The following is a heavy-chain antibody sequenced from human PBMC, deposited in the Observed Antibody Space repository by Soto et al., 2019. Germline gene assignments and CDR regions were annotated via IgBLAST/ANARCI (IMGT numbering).Heavy chain of an antibody. Sequence: GGSLRLSCATSGFTFASYAMTWVRQAPGQGLEWVSGIRGSGSSTYYADSVKGRFTISRDNSKNTLYLQMNSLRAEDTAVYYCAKGSRVTVARDYFDYWGRGTLVTVSS. CDR1: GFTFASYA. D-gene: IGHD4-4*01. J-gene: IGHJ4*02. CDR3: AKGSRVTVARDYFDY. CDR2: IRGSGSST. V-gene: IGHV3-23*01.